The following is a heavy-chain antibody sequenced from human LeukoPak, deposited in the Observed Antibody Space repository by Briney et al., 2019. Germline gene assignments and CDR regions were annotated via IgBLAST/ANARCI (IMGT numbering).Heavy chain of an antibody. CDR3: ASLSSGWYAPFDY. D-gene: IGHD6-19*01. J-gene: IGHJ4*02. Sequence: PSETLSLTCTVSGGSISSSSYYWGWIRQPPGKGLEWIGSIYYSGSTYYNPSLKSRVTISVDTSKNQFSLKLSSVTAADTAVYYCASLSSGWYAPFDYWGQGTLVTVSS. CDR1: GGSISSSSYY. CDR2: IYYSGST. V-gene: IGHV4-39*07.